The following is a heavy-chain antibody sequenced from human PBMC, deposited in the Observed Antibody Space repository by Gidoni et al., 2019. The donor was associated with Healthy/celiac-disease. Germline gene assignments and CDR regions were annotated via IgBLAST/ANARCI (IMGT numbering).Heavy chain of an antibody. CDR1: GFTFSSYS. CDR3: ARDTGQDYYYGMDV. J-gene: IGHJ6*02. V-gene: IGHV3-21*01. CDR2: ISSSSSYI. Sequence: EVQLVESGGGLVKPGGSLRLSCAASGFTFSSYSMNWVRQAPGKGLEWVSSISSSSSYIYYADSVKGRFTISRDNAKNSLYLQMNSLRAEDTAVYYCARDTGQDYYYGMDVWGQGTTVTVSS.